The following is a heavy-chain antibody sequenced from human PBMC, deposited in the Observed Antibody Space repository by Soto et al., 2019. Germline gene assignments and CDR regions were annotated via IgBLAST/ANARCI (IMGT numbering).Heavy chain of an antibody. J-gene: IGHJ4*02. V-gene: IGHV3-73*01. CDR1: GFTFSGSA. Sequence: EVQLVESGGGLVQPGGSLKLSCAVSGFTFSGSAMHWVRPASGKGLEWVGRIRSKSNSYATAYAASVKGRFTISRDDSQNTAYLQMNSLKNEDTAVYYCTRGYGAYVRDYWGQGNLMTVSP. CDR2: IRSKSNSYAT. D-gene: IGHD4-17*01. CDR3: TRGYGAYVRDY.